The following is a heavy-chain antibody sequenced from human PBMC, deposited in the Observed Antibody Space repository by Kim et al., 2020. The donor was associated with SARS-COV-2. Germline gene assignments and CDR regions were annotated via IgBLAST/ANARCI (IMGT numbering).Heavy chain of an antibody. D-gene: IGHD1-26*01. CDR1: GFTFSSYA. J-gene: IGHJ4*02. CDR3: ARVLRGSGSWIFDY. CDR2: ISYDGSNK. V-gene: IGHV3-30-3*01. Sequence: GGSLRLSCAASGFTFSSYAMHWVRQAPGKGLEWVAVISYDGSNKYYADSVKGRFTISRDNSKNTLYLQMNSLRAEDTAVYYCARVLRGSGSWIFDYWGQGTLVTVSS.